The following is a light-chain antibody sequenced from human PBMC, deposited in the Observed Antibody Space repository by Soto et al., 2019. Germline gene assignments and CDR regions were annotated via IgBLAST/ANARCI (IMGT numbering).Light chain of an antibody. J-gene: IGKJ1*01. CDR3: QHYNNYPWT. CDR2: AAS. CDR1: QDISRY. V-gene: IGKV1-8*01. Sequence: AIRLTQSPSSFSASTGDRVTIACRASQDISRYLAWYQQKPGQAPKLLIYAASTLQSGVPSRFSGGGSGTDFTLTISCLQSEDFATYCCQHYNNYPWTFGQGTTVEIK.